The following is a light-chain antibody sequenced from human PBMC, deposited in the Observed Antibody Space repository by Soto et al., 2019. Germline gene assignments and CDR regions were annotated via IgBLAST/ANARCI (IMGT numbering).Light chain of an antibody. CDR1: LPISNY. CDR3: QQYHTDWT. J-gene: IGKJ1*01. V-gene: IGKV1-27*01. Sequence: DIQMTKSPSSLSASLGDRVTITSRASLPISNYFAWYQQKPGKIPNLLIYAASTLQAGVPSLFSGRGSGTEFTLTISSLQADDFATYYCQQYHTDWTFGQGTKVDI. CDR2: AAS.